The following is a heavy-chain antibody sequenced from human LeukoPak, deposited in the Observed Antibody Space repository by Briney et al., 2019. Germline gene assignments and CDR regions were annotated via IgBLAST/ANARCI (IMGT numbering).Heavy chain of an antibody. CDR1: GYTFTSYG. CDR3: ARDDWGISGYYYGMDV. V-gene: IGHV1-18*04. CDR2: ISVYNGVT. Sequence: ASVKVSCKASGYTFTSYGISWVRQAPGQGLEWMGWISVYNGVTKYEQRFQGRVTLTTDTSTTTAYMELRSLISDDTAVYFCARDDWGISGYYYGMDVWGKGTTVTVSS. D-gene: IGHD1-20*01. J-gene: IGHJ6*04.